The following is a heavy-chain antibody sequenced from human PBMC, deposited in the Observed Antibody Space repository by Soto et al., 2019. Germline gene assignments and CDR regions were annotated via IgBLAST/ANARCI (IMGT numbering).Heavy chain of an antibody. V-gene: IGHV3-74*01. CDR3: ARGIAAAGTDY. D-gene: IGHD6-13*01. CDR1: GFTCSTNW. J-gene: IGHJ4*02. CDR2: INSDGTST. Sequence: GGYLRLSCAASGFTCSTNWVHWVRQAPGEGLDWVSHINSDGTSTGYADSVKGRFTVSRDNAKNTLYLQMNSLRAEDTAVYYCARGIAAAGTDYRGQGTLVTVSS.